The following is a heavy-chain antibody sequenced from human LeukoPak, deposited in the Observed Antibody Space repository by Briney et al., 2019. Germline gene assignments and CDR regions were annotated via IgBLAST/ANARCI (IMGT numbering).Heavy chain of an antibody. J-gene: IGHJ4*02. D-gene: IGHD2-15*01. V-gene: IGHV3-7*03. CDR3: ARDNGWSADF. Sequence: PGGSLRLSCAASGFTFSRHWMYWVRQAPGKGLEWVANIKQDESAKPYVDSVKGRFTISRDNAKNSLFLQMNSLRVEDTAVYYCARDNGWSADFWGQGTLVTVSS. CDR2: IKQDESAK. CDR1: GFTFSRHW.